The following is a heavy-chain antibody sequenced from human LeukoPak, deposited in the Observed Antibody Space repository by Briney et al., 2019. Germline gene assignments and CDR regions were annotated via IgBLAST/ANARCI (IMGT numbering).Heavy chain of an antibody. Sequence: GGSLRLSCVTSEFPLNNAWMNWVRQAPGKGLEWIGRIKSKGDGGTIDYAAPVKGRFTISRDDSKNTLFLQMNSLKTEDTAVYYCTTGIYYFDTSGYYYWGQGTLVTVSS. V-gene: IGHV3-15*01. CDR3: TTGIYYFDTSGYYY. D-gene: IGHD3-22*01. J-gene: IGHJ4*02. CDR1: EFPLNNAW. CDR2: IKSKGDGGTI.